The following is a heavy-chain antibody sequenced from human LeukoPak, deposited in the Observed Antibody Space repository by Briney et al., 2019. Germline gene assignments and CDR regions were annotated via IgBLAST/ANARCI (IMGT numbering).Heavy chain of an antibody. CDR2: IYYSGST. CDR1: GGSISSYY. D-gene: IGHD7-27*01. V-gene: IGHV4-59*01. Sequence: SETLSHTCTVSGGSISSYYWSWIRQPPGKGLEWIGYIYYSGSTNYNPSLKSRVTISVDTSKNQFSLKLSSVTAADTAVYYCARERGGLNWGWWDYWGQGTLVTVSS. CDR3: ARERGGLNWGWWDY. J-gene: IGHJ4*02.